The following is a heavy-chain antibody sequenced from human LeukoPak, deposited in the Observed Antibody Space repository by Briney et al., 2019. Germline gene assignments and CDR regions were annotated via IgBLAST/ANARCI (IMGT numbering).Heavy chain of an antibody. Sequence: GASVKVSCKASGGTFSSYAISWVRQAPGQGLEWMGGIIPIFGTANYAQKFQGRVTITADESTSTAYMELSSLRSEDTAVYYCARAVSGSYLTKYLDYWGQGTLVTVSS. CDR2: IIPIFGTA. V-gene: IGHV1-69*01. CDR3: ARAVSGSYLTKYLDY. J-gene: IGHJ4*02. D-gene: IGHD1-26*01. CDR1: GGTFSSYA.